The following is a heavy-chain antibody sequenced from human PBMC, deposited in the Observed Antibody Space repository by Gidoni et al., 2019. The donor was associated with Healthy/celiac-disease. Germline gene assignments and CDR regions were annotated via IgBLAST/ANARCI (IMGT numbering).Heavy chain of an antibody. Sequence: QVQLVQSGAAVKKPGASVKVSCKASGYTFTSYYMPWVRQATGQGLEWMGIINPSGGSTSYAQKFQGRVTMTRDTSTSTVYMELSSLRSEDTAVYYCASIAVAGLNAFDIWGQGTMVTVSS. J-gene: IGHJ3*02. CDR1: GYTFTSYY. CDR3: ASIAVAGLNAFDI. D-gene: IGHD6-19*01. V-gene: IGHV1-46*03. CDR2: INPSGGST.